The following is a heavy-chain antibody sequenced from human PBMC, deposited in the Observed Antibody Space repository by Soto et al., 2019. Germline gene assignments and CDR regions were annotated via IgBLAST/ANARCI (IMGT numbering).Heavy chain of an antibody. D-gene: IGHD1-26*01. CDR3: ARREIQGPIDY. CDR2: IDYSGTT. V-gene: IGHV4-28*01. Sequence: QVQLQESGPGLVKPSDTLSLTCAVSGYSISSSNWWGWIRQPPGKGLEWIGYIDYSGTTYYNPSLKSRGPMSVDTSKNQFSLKLTSVTAVDTAVYYCARREIQGPIDYWGQGTLVTVSS. J-gene: IGHJ4*02. CDR1: GYSISSSNW.